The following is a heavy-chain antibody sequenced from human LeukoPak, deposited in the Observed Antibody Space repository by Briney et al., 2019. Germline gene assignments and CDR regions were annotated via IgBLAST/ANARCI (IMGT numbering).Heavy chain of an antibody. CDR3: ARGRYSYGPFDY. CDR2: IYYSGST. Sequence: SETLSLTCTVSGGSISSSSYYWGWIRQPPGKGLEWIGSIYYSGSTYYNPSLKSRVTISVDTSKNQFSLKLSSVTAADTAVYYCARGRYSYGPFDYWGQGTLVTVSS. V-gene: IGHV4-39*07. J-gene: IGHJ4*02. D-gene: IGHD5-18*01. CDR1: GGSISSSSYY.